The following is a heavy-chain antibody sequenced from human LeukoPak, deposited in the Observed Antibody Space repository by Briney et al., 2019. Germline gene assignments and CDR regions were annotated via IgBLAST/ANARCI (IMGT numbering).Heavy chain of an antibody. J-gene: IGHJ2*01. Sequence: ASVKVSCKASGYTFTGYYMHWVRQAPGQGLEWVGIINPTGGSTTYAQKFQGRVTMTRDTSTSTVYMELSSLRSDDTAVYYCARVPKYFDLWGRGTLVTVSS. V-gene: IGHV1-46*01. CDR1: GYTFTGYY. CDR3: ARVPKYFDL. CDR2: INPTGGST.